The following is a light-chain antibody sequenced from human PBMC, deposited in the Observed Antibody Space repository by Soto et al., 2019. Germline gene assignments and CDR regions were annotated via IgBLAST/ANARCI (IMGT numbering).Light chain of an antibody. CDR2: EVT. J-gene: IGLJ1*01. CDR3: GSYTTYRPYV. Sequence: QSALTQPASVSGSPGQSITIPCTGTSSDIGNYNSVSWYQQHPGKAPKLIIYEVTNWPSGVSDRFSASKSGNTASLTLSGLQSEYEGDYYCGSYTTYRPYVFGSGTKLTVL. V-gene: IGLV2-14*03. CDR1: SSDIGNYNS.